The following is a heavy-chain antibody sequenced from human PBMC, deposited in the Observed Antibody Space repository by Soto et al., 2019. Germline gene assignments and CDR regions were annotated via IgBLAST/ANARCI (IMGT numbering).Heavy chain of an antibody. Sequence: PGGSLRLSCEASGVTFTDYHMSWIRQAPGKGLEWVALISETGSHTAYAESVKGRFTISRDNARPSVFLQMNSLRSDDTAVYFCARSLRATSPLTFWGQGTPVTVSS. CDR2: ISETGSHT. CDR1: GVTFTDYH. J-gene: IGHJ4*02. CDR3: ARSLRATSPLTF. V-gene: IGHV3-11*06. D-gene: IGHD7-27*01.